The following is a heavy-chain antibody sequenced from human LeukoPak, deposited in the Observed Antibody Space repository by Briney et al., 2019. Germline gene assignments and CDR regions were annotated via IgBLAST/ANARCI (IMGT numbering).Heavy chain of an antibody. V-gene: IGHV4-30-2*01. J-gene: IGHJ5*02. Sequence: SQTLSLTCAVSGGSISSGGYSWSWIRQPPGKGLEWIGYIYHSGSTYYNPSLKSRVTISVDRSKDQFSLKLSSVTAADTAVYYCARARPYYDFWSGGNWFDPWGQGTLVTVSS. CDR2: IYHSGST. CDR3: ARARPYYDFWSGGNWFDP. CDR1: GGSISSGGYS. D-gene: IGHD3-3*01.